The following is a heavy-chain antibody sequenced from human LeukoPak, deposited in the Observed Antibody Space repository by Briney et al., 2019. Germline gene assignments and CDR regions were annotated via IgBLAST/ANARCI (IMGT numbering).Heavy chain of an antibody. Sequence: SETLSLTCTVSGGSISSYYWSWIRQPPGKGLEWIGYIYYTGSTNYDPSLKSRVTISVDTSKNQFSLKLGSVTAADTAVYYCARGACGGDCYLVWGQGTLVTVSS. CDR1: GGSISSYY. V-gene: IGHV4-59*01. CDR3: ARGACGGDCYLV. D-gene: IGHD2-21*02. CDR2: IYYTGST. J-gene: IGHJ4*02.